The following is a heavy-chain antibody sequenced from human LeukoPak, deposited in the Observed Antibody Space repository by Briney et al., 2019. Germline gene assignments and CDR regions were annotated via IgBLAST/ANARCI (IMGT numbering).Heavy chain of an antibody. Sequence: GGSLRLSCAASGFTFSSYAMSWVRQAPGKGLEWVSAISGSGGSTYYADSVKGRFTISRDNSKNTLYLQMNSLRAEDTAMYYCARAPLASIYYFDYWGQGTLVTVSS. CDR2: ISGSGGST. CDR3: ARAPLASIYYFDY. CDR1: GFTFSSYA. J-gene: IGHJ4*02. V-gene: IGHV3-23*01. D-gene: IGHD2-21*01.